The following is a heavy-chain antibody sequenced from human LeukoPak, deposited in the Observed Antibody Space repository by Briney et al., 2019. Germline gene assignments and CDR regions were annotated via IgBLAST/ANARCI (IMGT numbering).Heavy chain of an antibody. CDR1: GFTVSSNY. Sequence: GGSLRLSCAASGFTVSSNYMSWVRQAPGKGLEWVSVIYSGGSTYYADSVKGRFTISRDNSKNTLYLQMNSLRAEDTAVYYCAKSIGLNSYYYYYGMDVWGQGTTVTVSS. CDR2: IYSGGST. D-gene: IGHD3-22*01. CDR3: AKSIGLNSYYYYYGMDV. V-gene: IGHV3-53*01. J-gene: IGHJ6*02.